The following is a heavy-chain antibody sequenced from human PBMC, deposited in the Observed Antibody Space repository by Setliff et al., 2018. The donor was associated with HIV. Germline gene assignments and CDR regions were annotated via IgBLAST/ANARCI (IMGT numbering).Heavy chain of an antibody. CDR2: INLSSGAT. V-gene: IGHV1-46*01. Sequence: GSVQVSCKAPGDTFTTYFMHWVRQAPGQGLEWMGIINLSSGATTYAQRFQGRVTMTSDTSTSTVYMELSSLTSEDTAVYYCARDRSSGWSFYYGMDVWGQGTTVTVSS. CDR3: ARDRSSGWSFYYGMDV. CDR1: GDTFTTYF. D-gene: IGHD6-19*01. J-gene: IGHJ6*02.